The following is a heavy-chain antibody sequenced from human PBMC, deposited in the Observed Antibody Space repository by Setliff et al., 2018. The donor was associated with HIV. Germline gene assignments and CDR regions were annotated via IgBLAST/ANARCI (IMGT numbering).Heavy chain of an antibody. J-gene: IGHJ5*02. Sequence: SETLSLTCSVSGDSISSGSYYWSWIRLPAGKGLEWIGQIHTTGSTNYNPSLKSRVTISMDTSKNQFSLNLNSVTATDTAVYYCAKRTFGSGRLDPWGQETLVTVSS. CDR2: IHTTGST. CDR1: GDSISSGSYY. V-gene: IGHV4-61*09. D-gene: IGHD3-16*01. CDR3: AKRTFGSGRLDP.